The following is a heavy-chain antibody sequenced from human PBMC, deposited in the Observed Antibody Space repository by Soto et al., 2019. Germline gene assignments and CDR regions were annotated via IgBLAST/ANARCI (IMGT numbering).Heavy chain of an antibody. J-gene: IGHJ4*02. CDR3: ARTVHTAMVTGVGY. Sequence: QVQLVQSGAEVKKPGSSVKVSCKASGGTFSSYAISWVRQAPGQGLEWMGGIIPIFGTANYEQKFQGRVTITADEXXSRDSMEVSSLRSGDTDVYYCARTVHTAMVTGVGYWGQGTVVTVSS. CDR2: IIPIFGTA. CDR1: GGTFSSYA. V-gene: IGHV1-69*12. D-gene: IGHD5-18*01.